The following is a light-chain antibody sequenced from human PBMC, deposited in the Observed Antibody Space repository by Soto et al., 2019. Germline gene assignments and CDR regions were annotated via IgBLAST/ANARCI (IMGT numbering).Light chain of an antibody. J-gene: IGKJ1*01. V-gene: IGKV1-39*01. Sequence: DIQMTQSPSSLSASVGDRVTITCRASQSISSYLNWYHQKPGKAPKLLIHAASNLQSGVPARFSGSGFGTDFTLTISSLQPEDFAEYYCQQSYGFPRTFGHGTKVEIK. CDR3: QQSYGFPRT. CDR1: QSISSY. CDR2: AAS.